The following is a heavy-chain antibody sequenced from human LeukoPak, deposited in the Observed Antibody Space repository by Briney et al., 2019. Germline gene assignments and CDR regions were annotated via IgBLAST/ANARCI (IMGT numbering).Heavy chain of an antibody. Sequence: GGSLRLSCAASGFTFSSYWMHWVRQAPGKGLVWVSRINSDGSSTSYADSVKGRFTISRDNAKNTLYPQMNSLRAEDTAVYYCARNDYDILTGYYTTYFDYWGQGTLVTVSS. CDR2: INSDGSST. V-gene: IGHV3-74*01. J-gene: IGHJ4*02. CDR3: ARNDYDILTGYYTTYFDY. D-gene: IGHD3-9*01. CDR1: GFTFSSYW.